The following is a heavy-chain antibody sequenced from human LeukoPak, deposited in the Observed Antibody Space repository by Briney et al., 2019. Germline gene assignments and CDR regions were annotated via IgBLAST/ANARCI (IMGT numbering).Heavy chain of an antibody. J-gene: IGHJ5*02. V-gene: IGHV4-39*01. CDR1: GGSISTSNYY. CDR2: IFYSGST. Sequence: SETLSLTCTVSGGSISTSNYYWGWIRQPPGKGLEWIGNIFYSGSTYYSPSLKSRVTISVDTSKNQFSLKLSSVTAADTAVYYCARLAVAVGWFDPWGQGTLVTVSS. D-gene: IGHD6-19*01. CDR3: ARLAVAVGWFDP.